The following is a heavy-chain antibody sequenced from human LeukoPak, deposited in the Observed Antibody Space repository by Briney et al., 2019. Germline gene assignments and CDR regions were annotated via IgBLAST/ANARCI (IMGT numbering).Heavy chain of an antibody. CDR2: ISAYNGNT. V-gene: IGHV1-18*01. D-gene: IGHD3-22*01. Sequence: GSVKVSCKTSGYTFTSYGISWVRQAPGQGLEWMGWISAYNGNTNYAQTLQGGVTMTTDTSTSTAYIELRSLRSHDTAVYFCARGHRTSDSSGYYLWAWGQGTLVTVSS. CDR3: ARGHRTSDSSGYYLWA. CDR1: GYTFTSYG. J-gene: IGHJ5*02.